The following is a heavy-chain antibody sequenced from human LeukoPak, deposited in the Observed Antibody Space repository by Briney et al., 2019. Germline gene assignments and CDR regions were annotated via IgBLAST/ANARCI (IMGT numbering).Heavy chain of an antibody. CDR2: INGRGTTT. J-gene: IGHJ4*02. CDR1: GFTFSSYA. CDR3: AKVRPSVPRLFGYHFDF. V-gene: IGHV3-23*01. Sequence: GGSLRLSCAASGFTFSSYAMSWVRQAPGKGLEWVSAINGRGTTTYYADFVKGRFTISRDNSKNTLYLQMNSLRADDTAVYYCAKVRPSVPRLFGYHFDFWGPGTLVTVSS. D-gene: IGHD3-10*01.